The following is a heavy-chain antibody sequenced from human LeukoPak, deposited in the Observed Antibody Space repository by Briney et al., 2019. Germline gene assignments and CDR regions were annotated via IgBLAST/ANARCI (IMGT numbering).Heavy chain of an antibody. CDR2: IYHSGST. J-gene: IGHJ5*02. CDR1: GGSISSSNW. D-gene: IGHD6-19*01. CDR3: ARGKPGGIAVAGPNWFDP. Sequence: SETLSLTCAVSGGSISSSNWWSWVRQPPGKGLEWIGEIYHSGSTNYNPSLKSRVTISVDKSKNQFSLKLSSVTAADTAVYYCARGKPGGIAVAGPNWFDPWGQGTLVTVSS. V-gene: IGHV4-4*02.